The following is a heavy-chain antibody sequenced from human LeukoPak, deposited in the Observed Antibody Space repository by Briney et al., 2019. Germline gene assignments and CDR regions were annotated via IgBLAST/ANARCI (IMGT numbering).Heavy chain of an antibody. CDR2: INPSGGST. CDR3: ARTPYGSGSYYNGFYYYYYMDV. CDR1: GYTFTSYY. V-gene: IGHV1-46*01. D-gene: IGHD3-10*01. Sequence: VASVKVSCKASGYTFTSYYMHWVRQAPGQGLEWMGIINPSGGSTSYAQKFQGRVTMTRDTSTSTVYMELSSLRSEDTAVYYCARTPYGSGSYYNGFYYYYYMDVWGKGTTVTVSS. J-gene: IGHJ6*03.